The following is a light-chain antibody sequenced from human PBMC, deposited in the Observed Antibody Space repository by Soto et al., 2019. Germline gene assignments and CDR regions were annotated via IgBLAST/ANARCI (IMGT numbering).Light chain of an antibody. CDR3: QQYVSSPPT. Sequence: EIVLTQSPGTLSLSPGERATLSCRASQSVSSSYLAWYQQKPGQAPRLLIYDASSRATGIPDRFSGSGSGTDFTLTISRLEPDDFAVYYCQQYVSSPPTFGQVTKVEIK. J-gene: IGKJ1*01. V-gene: IGKV3-20*01. CDR1: QSVSSSY. CDR2: DAS.